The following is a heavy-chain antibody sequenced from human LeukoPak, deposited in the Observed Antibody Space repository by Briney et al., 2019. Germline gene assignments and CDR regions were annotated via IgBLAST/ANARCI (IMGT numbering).Heavy chain of an antibody. V-gene: IGHV4-39*01. CDR3: ARHHLSYDSSGYYFDY. D-gene: IGHD3-22*01. CDR2: INHSGST. CDR1: GGSISSSSYY. J-gene: IGHJ4*02. Sequence: PSETLSLTCTVPGGSISSSSYYWGWIRQPPGKGLEWIGEINHSGSTNYNPSLKSRVTISVDTSKNQFSLKLSSVTAADTAVYYCARHHLSYDSSGYYFDYWGQGTLVTVSS.